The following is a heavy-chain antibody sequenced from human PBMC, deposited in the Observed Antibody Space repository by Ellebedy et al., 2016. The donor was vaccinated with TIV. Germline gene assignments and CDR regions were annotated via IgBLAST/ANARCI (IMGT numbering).Heavy chain of an antibody. CDR2: INPNSGGT. Sequence: ASVKVSCXASGYTFTGYYMHWVRQAPGQGLEWMGWINPNSGGTNYAQKFQGRVTMTRDTSISTAYMELSRLRSDDTAVYYCARESTIFGVGHDAFDIWGQGTMVTVSS. CDR1: GYTFTGYY. V-gene: IGHV1-2*02. D-gene: IGHD3-3*01. J-gene: IGHJ3*02. CDR3: ARESTIFGVGHDAFDI.